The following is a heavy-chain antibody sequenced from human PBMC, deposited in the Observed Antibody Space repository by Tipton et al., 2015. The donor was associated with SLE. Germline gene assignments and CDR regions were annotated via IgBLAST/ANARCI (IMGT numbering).Heavy chain of an antibody. CDR1: GFTFSSYG. CDR3: ARSKRPVAFDI. Sequence: SLRLSCAASGFTFSSYGMHWVRQAPGKGLEWVAVISYDGSNKYYADSVKGRFTISRDNSKNTLYLQMSSLRAEDTAVYYCARSKRPVAFDIWGQGTMVTVSS. J-gene: IGHJ3*02. CDR2: ISYDGSNK. V-gene: IGHV3-30*03.